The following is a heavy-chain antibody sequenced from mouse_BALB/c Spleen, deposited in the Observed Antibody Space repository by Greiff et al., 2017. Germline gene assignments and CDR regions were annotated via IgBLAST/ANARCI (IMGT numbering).Heavy chain of an antibody. V-gene: IGHV1-18*01. Sequence: EVKLVESGPELVKPGASVKISCKTSGYTFTEYTMHWVKQSHGKSLEWIGGINPNNGGTSYNQKFKGKATLTVDKSSSTAYMELRSLTSEDSAVYYCARGTMITTYWYFDVWGAGTTVTVSS. D-gene: IGHD2-4*01. CDR3: ARGTMITTYWYFDV. J-gene: IGHJ1*01. CDR1: GYTFTEYT. CDR2: INPNNGGT.